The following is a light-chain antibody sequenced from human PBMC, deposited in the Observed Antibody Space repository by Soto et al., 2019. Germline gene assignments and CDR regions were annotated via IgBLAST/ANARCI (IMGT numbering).Light chain of an antibody. CDR3: QQRSSWPFT. CDR1: QSIGNY. J-gene: IGKJ3*01. V-gene: IGKV3-11*01. CDR2: ATS. Sequence: EVVLTQSPATLSLSPGEGATLSCRASQSIGNYLAWYQQKPGQAPRLLIYATSNRATGIPARFSGGGSGTDFPLPISSLQPEDFAVYYCQQRSSWPFTFGPGTKVDIK.